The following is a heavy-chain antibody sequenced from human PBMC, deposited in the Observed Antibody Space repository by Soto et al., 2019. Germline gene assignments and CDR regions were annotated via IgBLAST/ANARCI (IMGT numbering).Heavy chain of an antibody. CDR1: GGSISSYY. V-gene: IGHV4-59*01. CDR3: ARGGEFYDSSGYFGY. D-gene: IGHD3-22*01. J-gene: IGHJ4*02. CDR2: IYYSGST. Sequence: SETLSLTCTVSGGSISSYYWSWIRQPPGKGLEWIGYIYYSGSTNYNPSLKSRVTISVDTSKNQFSLKLSSVTAADTAVYYFARGGEFYDSSGYFGYWGQGTLVTVSS.